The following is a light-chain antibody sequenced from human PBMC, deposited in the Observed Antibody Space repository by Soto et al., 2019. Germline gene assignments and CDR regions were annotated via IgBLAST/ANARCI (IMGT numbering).Light chain of an antibody. J-gene: IGLJ2*01. V-gene: IGLV1-47*01. Sequence: QSVLTQPPSASVTPGQRGTISCSGSTSNIANNFVYWYQQLPRTAPKLLIYRNDQRPSGVPDRYSGSKSGTAASLAISGLRSEDEANYYCAAWDDRLGVPVFGGGTKVTVL. CDR3: AAWDDRLGVPV. CDR2: RND. CDR1: TSNIANNF.